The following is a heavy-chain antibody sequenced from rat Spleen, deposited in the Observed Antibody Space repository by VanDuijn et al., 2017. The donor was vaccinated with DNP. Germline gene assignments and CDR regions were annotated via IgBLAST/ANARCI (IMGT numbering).Heavy chain of an antibody. CDR3: TRLAILRVYLRYYFDY. Sequence: EVKLVESGGGLVQPGRSLKLSCTASGFTFRNYDMAWVRQAPTKGLEWVASINTGGGNTYYRDSVKGRFTISRDNAKSTLYLQMDSLRSEDTATYYCTRLAILRVYLRYYFDYWGQGVMVTVSS. CDR1: GFTFRNYD. D-gene: IGHD1-9*01. V-gene: IGHV5-25*01. CDR2: INTGGGNT. J-gene: IGHJ2*01.